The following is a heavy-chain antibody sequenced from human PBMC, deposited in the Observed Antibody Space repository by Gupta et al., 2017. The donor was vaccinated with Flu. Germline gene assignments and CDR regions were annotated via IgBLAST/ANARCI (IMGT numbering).Heavy chain of an antibody. J-gene: IGHJ4*02. D-gene: IGHD1-26*01. CDR1: GDFY. CDR3: ARDVGGKYYFDS. V-gene: IGHV4-30-4*01. CDR2: ISFSGST. Sequence: GDFYWSWIRQSPGKGLEWLGYISFSGSTFYHPSVMRRITISVDKAKNQFSLTMRSVSVADTAVYYCARDVGGKYYFDSWGQGTLVTVSS.